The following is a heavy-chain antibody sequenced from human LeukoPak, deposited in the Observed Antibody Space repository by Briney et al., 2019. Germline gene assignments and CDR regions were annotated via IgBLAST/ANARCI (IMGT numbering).Heavy chain of an antibody. CDR3: TAGLNRGAFDI. Sequence: GGSLRLSCAASGFTFSNAWMSWVRQAPGKGLEWVGRIKSKTDGGTTDYAAPVKGRFTISRDDSKNTLYLQTNSLKTEDTAVYYCTAGLNRGAFDIWGQGTMVTVSS. D-gene: IGHD1-14*01. CDR2: IKSKTDGGTT. CDR1: GFTFSNAW. V-gene: IGHV3-15*01. J-gene: IGHJ3*02.